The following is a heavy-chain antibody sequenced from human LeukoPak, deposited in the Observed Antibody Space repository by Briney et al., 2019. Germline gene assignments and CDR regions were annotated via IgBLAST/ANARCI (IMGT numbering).Heavy chain of an antibody. CDR1: GFTFNTYT. CDR3: ARGLSGVTGYTYGRGIDY. V-gene: IGHV3-7*01. Sequence: PGGSLRLSCAASGFTFNTYTMYWVRQAPGKGLEWVANIKKDGSEKYYVDSVKGRFTISRDNARPSLYLQMNSLRAEDTAVYYCARGLSGVTGYTYGRGIDYWGQGTLVTVSS. D-gene: IGHD5-18*01. J-gene: IGHJ4*02. CDR2: IKKDGSEK.